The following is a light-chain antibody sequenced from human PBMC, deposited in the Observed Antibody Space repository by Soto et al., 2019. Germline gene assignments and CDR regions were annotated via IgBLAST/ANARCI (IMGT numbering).Light chain of an antibody. Sequence: DIVMTQSPESLAVSLGERATINCKSSQSVLYSSNNKNYLSWFQQKPGQPPKLLIYWASTRESGVPDRFSGSGSGTDFTLTINSLQAEDVAVYYCQQYYSAPLTFGGGTKVEIK. V-gene: IGKV4-1*01. CDR3: QQYYSAPLT. CDR1: QSVLYSSNNKNY. CDR2: WAS. J-gene: IGKJ4*01.